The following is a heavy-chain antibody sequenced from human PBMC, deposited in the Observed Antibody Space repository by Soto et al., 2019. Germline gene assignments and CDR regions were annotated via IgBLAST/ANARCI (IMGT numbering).Heavy chain of an antibody. CDR1: GYTFTSYG. Sequence: QVQLVQSGAEVKKPGASVKVSCKASGYTFTSYGISWVRQAPGQGLEWMGWMNPNSGNTGYAQKFQGRVTMTRNTSIRTAYMELSSLRSEDTAVYYCATRQLGDDAFDIWGQGTMVTVSS. V-gene: IGHV1-8*02. J-gene: IGHJ3*02. D-gene: IGHD6-6*01. CDR2: MNPNSGNT. CDR3: ATRQLGDDAFDI.